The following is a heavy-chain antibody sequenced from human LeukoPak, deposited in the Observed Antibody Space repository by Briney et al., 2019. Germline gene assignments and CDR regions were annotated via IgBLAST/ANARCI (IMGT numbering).Heavy chain of an antibody. V-gene: IGHV3-21*01. Sequence: PGGSLRLSCAASGFTFSSYTMNWVRQAPGKGLEWVSSISSSSSYIYYADSVKGRFTISRDNDKNSLYLQMNSLRAEDTAVYYCARAHYYDSSGYYHFDYWGQGTLVTVSS. J-gene: IGHJ4*02. D-gene: IGHD3-22*01. CDR3: ARAHYYDSSGYYHFDY. CDR2: ISSSSSYI. CDR1: GFTFSSYT.